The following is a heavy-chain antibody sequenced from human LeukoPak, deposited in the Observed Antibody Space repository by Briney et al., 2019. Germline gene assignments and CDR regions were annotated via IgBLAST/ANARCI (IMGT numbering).Heavy chain of an antibody. CDR1: GFSFSTSG. Sequence: GGSLRLSCAPSGFSFSTSGMHWVRQAPGKGLEWVGFLQNDGSEKYFADSVKGRFTISRDNSKNTLYLQMNSLRAEDTAVYYCARESSRIAIGTLDFWGQGTLVTVSS. CDR3: ARESSRIAIGTLDF. V-gene: IGHV3-30*02. D-gene: IGHD6-13*01. CDR2: LQNDGSEK. J-gene: IGHJ4*02.